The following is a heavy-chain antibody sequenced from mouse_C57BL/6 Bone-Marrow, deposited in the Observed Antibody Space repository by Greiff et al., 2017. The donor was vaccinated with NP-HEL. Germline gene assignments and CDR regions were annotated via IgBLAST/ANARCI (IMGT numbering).Heavy chain of an antibody. Sequence: VQLQQSGAELVRPGTSVKVSCKASGYAFTNYLIEWVKQRPGQGLEWIGVINPGSGGTNYNEKFKGKATLTADKSSSTAYMQLSSLTSEDSAVYFCARGGDYSNYLWYFDVWGTGTTVTVSS. V-gene: IGHV1-54*01. J-gene: IGHJ1*03. CDR2: INPGSGGT. CDR1: GYAFTNYL. CDR3: ARGGDYSNYLWYFDV. D-gene: IGHD2-5*01.